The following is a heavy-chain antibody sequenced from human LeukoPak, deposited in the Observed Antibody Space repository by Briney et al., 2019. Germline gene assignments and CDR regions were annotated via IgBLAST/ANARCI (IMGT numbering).Heavy chain of an antibody. D-gene: IGHD1-26*01. CDR2: LSPDGSSS. CDR1: GFTFSTYG. CDR3: TGSPSLGGIYWWFDY. V-gene: IGHV3-74*01. J-gene: IGHJ4*02. Sequence: PGGSLRLSCAASGFTFSTYGMHWVRQAPGKGLVCVSCLSPDGSSSIYADSVKGRFTVSRDNAKNTLYLPMNSLRAEDTAGYYCTGSPSLGGIYWWFDYWGQGTLVTVSS.